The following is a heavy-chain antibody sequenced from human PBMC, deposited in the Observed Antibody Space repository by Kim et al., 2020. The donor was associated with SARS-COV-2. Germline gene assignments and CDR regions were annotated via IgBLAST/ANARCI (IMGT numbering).Heavy chain of an antibody. CDR2: IFYSGTT. V-gene: IGHV4-39*01. J-gene: IGHJ4*02. Sequence: SETLSLTCSVSGGSISAKNYYWGWIRQPAGKGLEWIGSIFYSGTTNYNPSLKTRVTISLDKSKNQFSLKLSSVTAADTAVYYCTRRGDYWGQGTLVTVSS. CDR1: GGSISAKNYY. CDR3: TRRGDY.